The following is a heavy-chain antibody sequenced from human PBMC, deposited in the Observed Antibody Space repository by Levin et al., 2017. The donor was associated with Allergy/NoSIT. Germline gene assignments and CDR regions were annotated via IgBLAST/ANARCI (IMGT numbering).Heavy chain of an antibody. CDR1: GFTFSSYA. Sequence: GGSLRLSCPASGFTFSSYAMFWVGQAPGKGLEYVSTISSYGGSTYYADSVKGRFTISRDNSKNTLYLQMGSLSAEDMAVYYCGRGGHYGDYIAYWGQGTLVTVSS. V-gene: IGHV3-64*02. CDR2: ISSYGGST. J-gene: IGHJ4*02. D-gene: IGHD4-17*01. CDR3: GRGGHYGDYIAY.